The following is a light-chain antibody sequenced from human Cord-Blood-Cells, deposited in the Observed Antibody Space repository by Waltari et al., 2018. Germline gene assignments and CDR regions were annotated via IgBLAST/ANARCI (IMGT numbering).Light chain of an antibody. CDR1: QDISNY. V-gene: IGKV1-33*01. Sequence: DIQMTQSPSSLSASVGDRVTITCQASQDISNYLNWYQQKPGKAPKLLIYGASNLETGVPSRVSGSGSGTDFTFTISSLQPEDSATYYCQQYDNLPITFGQGTRLEIK. CDR2: GAS. J-gene: IGKJ5*01. CDR3: QQYDNLPIT.